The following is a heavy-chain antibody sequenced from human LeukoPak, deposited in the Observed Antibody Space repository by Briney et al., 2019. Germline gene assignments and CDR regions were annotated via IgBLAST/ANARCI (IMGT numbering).Heavy chain of an antibody. CDR1: GFTFSSYW. Sequence: GGSLRLSCAASGFTFSSYWMSWVRQAPGKGLEWVANIKQDGSEKYYVDSVKGRFTISRDNAKNSLYLQMNSLRAEDTAMYYCAREVVVTANHFDPWGQGTLVTVSS. CDR3: AREVVVTANHFDP. D-gene: IGHD2-21*02. V-gene: IGHV3-7*01. CDR2: IKQDGSEK. J-gene: IGHJ5*02.